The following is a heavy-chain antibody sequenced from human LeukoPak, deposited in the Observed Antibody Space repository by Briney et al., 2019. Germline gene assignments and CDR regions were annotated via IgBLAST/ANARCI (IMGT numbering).Heavy chain of an antibody. J-gene: IGHJ3*02. CDR3: ARDTRVRRGGVI. D-gene: IGHD3-16*01. Sequence: ASVKVSCKASGYTFTSYGISWVRQAPGQGLEWMGWISAYNGNTNFAQKFQGRVTMTTDTSTSTAYMELRSLRSDDTAVYYCARDTRVRRGGVIWGQGTMVTVSS. V-gene: IGHV1-18*01. CDR1: GYTFTSYG. CDR2: ISAYNGNT.